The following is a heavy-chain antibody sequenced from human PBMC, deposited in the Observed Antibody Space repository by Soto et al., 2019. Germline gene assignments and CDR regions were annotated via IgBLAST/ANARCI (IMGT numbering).Heavy chain of an antibody. CDR1: GFTFTSSA. CDR3: AAVPLTTVTDDY. V-gene: IGHV1-58*01. J-gene: IGHJ4*02. Sequence: GASVKVSCKASGFTFTSSAVQWVRQARGQRLEWIGWIVVGSGNTNYAQKFQERVTITRDMSTSTAYMELSSLRSEDTAVYYCAAVPLTTVTDDYWGQGTLVTVSS. CDR2: IVVGSGNT. D-gene: IGHD4-17*01.